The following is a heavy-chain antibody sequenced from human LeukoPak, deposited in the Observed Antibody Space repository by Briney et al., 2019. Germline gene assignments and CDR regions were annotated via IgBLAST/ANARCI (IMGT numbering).Heavy chain of an antibody. CDR3: ARYGKEAADFDY. J-gene: IGHJ4*02. V-gene: IGHV3-7*01. CDR2: IKQDGSER. D-gene: IGHD2-15*01. CDR1: GFTFNNYW. Sequence: GGSLRLSCAASGFTFNNYWMSWVRQAPGKGLEWVANIKQDGSERYYVDSVKGRFTISRDNAKNSLYLQMNSLRAEDTAVYYCARYGKEAADFDYWGQGALVTVSS.